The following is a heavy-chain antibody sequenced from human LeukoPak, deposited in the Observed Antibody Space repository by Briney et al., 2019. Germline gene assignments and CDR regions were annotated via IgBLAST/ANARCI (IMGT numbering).Heavy chain of an antibody. D-gene: IGHD3-22*01. CDR1: EFTFSSYG. CDR3: AKSGGDSSGYWPPDY. Sequence: PGGSLRLSCAASEFTFSSYGMSWVRQAPGKGLERVSAISGSGASPYYADSVKGRFTISRDNSKNTLYLQMNSLRAEDTAVYYCAKSGGDSSGYWPPDYWGQGTLVTVSS. V-gene: IGHV3-23*01. J-gene: IGHJ4*02. CDR2: ISGSGASP.